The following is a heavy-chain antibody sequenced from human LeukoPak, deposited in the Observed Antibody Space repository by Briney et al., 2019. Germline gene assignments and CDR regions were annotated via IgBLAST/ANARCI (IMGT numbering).Heavy chain of an antibody. Sequence: GGSLRLSCAASGFTFSDYMSWIRQAPGKGLEWVSYISSSGRTIYYTDSVKGRITISRDNAKNSLYLQMNSLRAEDTAVYYCARDPQGATGGFDYWGQGTLVTVSS. V-gene: IGHV3-11*01. CDR1: GFTFSDY. CDR2: ISSSGRTI. D-gene: IGHD1-26*01. CDR3: ARDPQGATGGFDY. J-gene: IGHJ4*02.